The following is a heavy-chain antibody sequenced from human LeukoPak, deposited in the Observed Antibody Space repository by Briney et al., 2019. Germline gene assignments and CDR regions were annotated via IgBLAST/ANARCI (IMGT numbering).Heavy chain of an antibody. J-gene: IGHJ5*02. CDR1: GFTFSSYG. Sequence: GGSLRLSCAASGFTFSSYGMHWVRQAPGKGLEGVAVISYDGSNKYYADSVKGRFTISRDNSKNTLYLQLNSLRAEDTAVYYCARDLGQYYDTSDNWFDPWGQGTLVTVYS. CDR2: ISYDGSNK. V-gene: IGHV3-30*03. CDR3: ARDLGQYYDTSDNWFDP. D-gene: IGHD3-22*01.